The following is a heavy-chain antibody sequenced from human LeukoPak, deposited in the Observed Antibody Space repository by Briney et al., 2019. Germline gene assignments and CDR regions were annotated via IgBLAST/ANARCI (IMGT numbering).Heavy chain of an antibody. CDR1: GGTFSSYA. Sequence: GASVKVSCKASGGTFSSYAISWVRQAPGQGLEWMGGIIPIFGTANYAQKFQGRVTITADESTSTAYMELSSLRSEDTAVYYCARGPHPNPSGKLYDYWGQGTLVTVSS. CDR3: ARGPHPNPSGKLYDY. V-gene: IGHV1-69*01. CDR2: IIPIFGTA. D-gene: IGHD3-10*01. J-gene: IGHJ4*02.